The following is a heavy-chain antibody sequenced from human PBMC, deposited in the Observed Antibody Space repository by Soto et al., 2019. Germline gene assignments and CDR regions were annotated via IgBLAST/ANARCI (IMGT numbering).Heavy chain of an antibody. CDR2: IDPTDGST. CDR3: ARSYHYDSSGFYY. J-gene: IGHJ4*02. Sequence: QVQLVQSGAEVKKAGASVKVSCKASGYTFTSNYMHWVRQAPGQGLEWMGLIDPTDGSTTYAQKFQGRVTMTGDTSTSTVYMELGRLRFTDTAVYYCARSYHYDSSGFYYWGQGTLVTVSS. V-gene: IGHV1-46*01. D-gene: IGHD3-22*01. CDR1: GYTFTSNY.